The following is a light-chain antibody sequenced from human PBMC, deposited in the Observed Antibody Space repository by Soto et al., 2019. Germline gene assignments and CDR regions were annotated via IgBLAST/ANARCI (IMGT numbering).Light chain of an antibody. V-gene: IGKV4-1*01. CDR2: WAS. CDR1: QSVLYRSKNKDY. CDR3: EQYYSTPLT. J-gene: IGKJ4*01. Sequence: DIVMTQSPDSLAVSLGERATINCKSSQSVLYRSKNKDYLAWYQQKPGQPPKLLIYWASTRESGVPDRFSGSGSWTDFTLTISSLQAEDVGVYYCEQYYSTPLTFGGGTTVDMK.